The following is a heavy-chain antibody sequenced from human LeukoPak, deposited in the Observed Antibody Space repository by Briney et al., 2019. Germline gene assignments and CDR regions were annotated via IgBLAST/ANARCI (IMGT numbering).Heavy chain of an antibody. D-gene: IGHD6-13*01. Sequence: SETLSLTCTVSGYSISSGYYWGWIRQPPGKGLEWIGSIYHSGSTYYNSSLKSRVTISVDTTKNQFSLKLSSVTAADTAVYYCARVTGYVMEDYFDYWGQGTLVTVSS. CDR1: GYSISSGYY. CDR2: IYHSGST. J-gene: IGHJ4*02. V-gene: IGHV4-38-2*02. CDR3: ARVTGYVMEDYFDY.